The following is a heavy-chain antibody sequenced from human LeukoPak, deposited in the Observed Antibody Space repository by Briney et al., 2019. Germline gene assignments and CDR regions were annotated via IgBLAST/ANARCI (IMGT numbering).Heavy chain of an antibody. CDR2: IIPIFGTA. J-gene: IGHJ6*02. Sequence: EASVKVSCKASGGTFSSYAISWVRQAPGQGLEWMGGIIPIFGTANYAQKFQGRVTITADESTSTAYMELSSLRSEDTAVYYCARELELTYYYYGMDVWGQGTTVTVSS. D-gene: IGHD1-7*01. V-gene: IGHV1-69*13. CDR1: GGTFSSYA. CDR3: ARELELTYYYYGMDV.